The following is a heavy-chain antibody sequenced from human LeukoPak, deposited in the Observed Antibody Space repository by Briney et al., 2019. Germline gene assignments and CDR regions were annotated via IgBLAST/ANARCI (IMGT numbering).Heavy chain of an antibody. CDR2: IYSGGST. CDR3: ASYRSTQLY. D-gene: IGHD2-2*01. J-gene: IGHJ4*02. CDR1: GFTVSSNY. V-gene: IGHV3-66*02. Sequence: GGSLRLSCAASGFTVSSNYMSWVSRAQGKGLGWVSVIYSGGSTYYADSVKGGFTISRDNSKNTLYLQMNSLRAEDTAVYYCASYRSTQLYWGQGTLVTVSS.